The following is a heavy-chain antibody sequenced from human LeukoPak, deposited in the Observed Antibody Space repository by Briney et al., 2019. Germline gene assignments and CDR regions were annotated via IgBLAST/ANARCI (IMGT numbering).Heavy chain of an antibody. CDR1: GGSISSSNYY. CDR2: IYYSGST. V-gene: IGHV4-39*01. J-gene: IGHJ4*02. CDR3: ARRGKRMVGTTPGFEY. Sequence: SETLSLTCTVSGGSISSSNYYWGWIRQPPGKGLEWIGTIYYSGSTYYSPSLKSRVTISIDTSKNQFSLKLSSVTAADTAIYYCARRGKRMVGTTPGFEYWRQGTLVTVSS. D-gene: IGHD1-26*01.